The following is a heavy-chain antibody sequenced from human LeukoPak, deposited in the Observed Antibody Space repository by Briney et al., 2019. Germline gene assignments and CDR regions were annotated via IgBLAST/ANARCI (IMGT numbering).Heavy chain of an antibody. J-gene: IGHJ4*02. CDR2: IYQSGST. D-gene: IGHD2-21*02. Sequence: SGTLSLTCDVSGDSISSSYWWTWVRQPPGKGLEWIGEIYQSGSTNYDSSLKSRVTISLDKSKNQFSLKVSSLTAADTAVYYCARVRGRHIVVVTAILNVPRPYYFDYWGQGTLVTVSS. CDR3: ARVRGRHIVVVTAILNVPRPYYFDY. CDR1: GDSISSSYW. V-gene: IGHV4-4*02.